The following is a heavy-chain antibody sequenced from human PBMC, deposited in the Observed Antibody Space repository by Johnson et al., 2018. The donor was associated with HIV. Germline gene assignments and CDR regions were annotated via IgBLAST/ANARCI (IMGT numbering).Heavy chain of an antibody. CDR2: ICGRCGGT. D-gene: IGHD1-7*01. Sequence: EVQLVESGGGLVQPGGSLRLSCGASGFSVSNNYMNWVRQAPGKGLEWVSGICGRCGGTYSADSMKGRFTISRDNSKNTLYLQMNSLRAEDTAVYYCARAGQLPEDAFDIWGQGTMVTVSS. CDR3: ARAGQLPEDAFDI. CDR1: GFSVSNNY. V-gene: IGHV3-66*01. J-gene: IGHJ3*02.